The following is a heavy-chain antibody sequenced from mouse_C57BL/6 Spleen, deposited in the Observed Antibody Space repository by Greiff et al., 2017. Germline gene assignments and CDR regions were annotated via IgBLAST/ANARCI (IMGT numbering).Heavy chain of an antibody. Sequence: QVQLQQSGAELVRPGASVTLSCKASGYTFTDYEMHWVKQTPVHGLEWIGAIDPETGGTAYNQKFKGKAILTADKSSSTAYMELRSLTSEDSAVYYCTRRELTGYYYAMDYWGQGTSVTVSS. CDR2: IDPETGGT. V-gene: IGHV1-15*01. CDR3: TRRELTGYYYAMDY. J-gene: IGHJ4*01. D-gene: IGHD4-1*01. CDR1: GYTFTDYE.